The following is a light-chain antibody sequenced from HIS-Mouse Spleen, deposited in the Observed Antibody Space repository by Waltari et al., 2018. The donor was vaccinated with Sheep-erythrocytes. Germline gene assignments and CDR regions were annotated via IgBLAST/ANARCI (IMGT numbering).Light chain of an antibody. CDR2: DAS. J-gene: IGKJ2*01. CDR3: QQFNSYPHGYT. V-gene: IGKV1-13*02. CDR1: QGISSA. Sequence: AIQLTQSPSSLSASVGDRVTITCRASQGISSALAWYQQKPGKAPKLLIYDASSLESGAPSRFSGSGSGTDFTLTISSLQPEDFATYYCQQFNSYPHGYTFGQGTKLEIK.